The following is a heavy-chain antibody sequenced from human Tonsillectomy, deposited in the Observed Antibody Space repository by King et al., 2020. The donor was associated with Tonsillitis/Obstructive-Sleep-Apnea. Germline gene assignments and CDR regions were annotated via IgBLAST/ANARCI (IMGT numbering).Heavy chain of an antibody. Sequence: VQLVESGGGVVRPGGSLRLSCAASGFTFDDYGMSWVRQAPGKGLEWVSGINWNGRSTGYADSVKGRFTISRDYAKNSLYLQMNSLRAEDTALHYCARRNVADYNDYGAFEIWGQGTMVTVSS. CDR3: ARRNVADYNDYGAFEI. CDR1: GFTFDDYG. J-gene: IGHJ3*02. V-gene: IGHV3-20*04. CDR2: INWNGRST. D-gene: IGHD4/OR15-4a*01.